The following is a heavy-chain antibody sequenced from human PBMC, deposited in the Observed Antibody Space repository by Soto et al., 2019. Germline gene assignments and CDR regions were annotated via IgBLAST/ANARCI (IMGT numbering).Heavy chain of an antibody. CDR3: ARDRIVVTPAPDAFDI. V-gene: IGHV3-33*01. CDR1: GXTFSIYG. Sequence: GSLRLSCAASGXTFSIYGMHWVRQAPGKGLEWVAVIWYDGSNKYYADSVKGRFNISRENSKNTLYLQMNSLRAEETAVYYCARDRIVVTPAPDAFDIWGQGTMGTVSS. CDR2: IWYDGSNK. D-gene: IGHD2-2*01. J-gene: IGHJ3*02.